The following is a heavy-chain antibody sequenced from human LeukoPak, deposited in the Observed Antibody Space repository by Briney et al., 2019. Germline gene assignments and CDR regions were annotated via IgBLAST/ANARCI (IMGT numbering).Heavy chain of an antibody. J-gene: IGHJ4*02. CDR3: ARGGGYSGYDFCDY. V-gene: IGHV3-30*03. CDR2: ISYDGSNK. CDR1: GFTFSSYG. D-gene: IGHD5-12*01. Sequence: GGSLRLSCAASGFTFSSYGMHWVRQAPGKGLEWVAVISYDGSNKYYADSVQGRFTISRDNSKNTLYLQMNSLRAEDTAVYYCARGGGYSGYDFCDYWGQGTLVTVSS.